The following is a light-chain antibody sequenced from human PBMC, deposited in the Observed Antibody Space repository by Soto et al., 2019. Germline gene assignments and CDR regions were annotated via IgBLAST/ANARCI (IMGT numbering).Light chain of an antibody. CDR1: QSISSK. J-gene: IGKJ1*01. CDR2: AAS. V-gene: IGKV3-15*01. Sequence: EIVMTQSPATLSVSPGEEATLSCRASQSISSKLAWYQQKPGQAPRLLIYAASTRATGVPARFSGSGSGTEFTLTISSLQSEDLAVYYCQHYNDWRWTFGQGTKVEIK. CDR3: QHYNDWRWT.